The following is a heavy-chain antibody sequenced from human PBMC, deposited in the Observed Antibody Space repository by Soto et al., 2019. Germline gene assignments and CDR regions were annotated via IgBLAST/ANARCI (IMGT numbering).Heavy chain of an antibody. D-gene: IGHD3-10*01. CDR2: ISGFGDRT. V-gene: IGHV3-23*01. J-gene: IGHJ4*02. CDR1: GSTFSSYA. Sequence: PGGSLRLSCAASGSTFSSYAMSWVRQAPGKGLEWVSGISGFGDRTYYADSVRGRFAISRDNSKNTVFLQMNSLRAEDTALYYCAILWGIYYGSGNDYWGQGTLVTVSS. CDR3: AILWGIYYGSGNDY.